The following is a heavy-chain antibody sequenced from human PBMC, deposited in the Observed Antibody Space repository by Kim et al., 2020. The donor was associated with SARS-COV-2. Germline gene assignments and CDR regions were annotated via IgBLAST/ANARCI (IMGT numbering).Heavy chain of an antibody. Sequence: GGSLRLSCAASGFTFSSHGMSWVRQAPGKGLEWVSAINNNGAATNYADSVKGRFTISRGNAKNTLSLQMDSLRAEDTAVYYCAKGASCGADCHYLFDSWGQGTLVTVSS. D-gene: IGHD2-21*02. CDR2: INNNGAAT. J-gene: IGHJ4*02. V-gene: IGHV3-23*01. CDR1: GFTFSSHG. CDR3: AKGASCGADCHYLFDS.